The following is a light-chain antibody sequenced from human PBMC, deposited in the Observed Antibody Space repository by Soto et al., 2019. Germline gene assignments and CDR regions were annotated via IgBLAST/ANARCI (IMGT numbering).Light chain of an antibody. CDR1: QSVTSSY. V-gene: IGKV3-20*01. CDR3: QQYVRSPWT. Sequence: IVLTQSPGTLSLSPWERATLSCRASQSVTSSYLAWYQQKPGQAPKLPMYGASIRTSGIPDRFSGSGSGTDFTLSISRLEPEDFAVYYCQQYVRSPWTFGQGTRLEIK. CDR2: GAS. J-gene: IGKJ5*01.